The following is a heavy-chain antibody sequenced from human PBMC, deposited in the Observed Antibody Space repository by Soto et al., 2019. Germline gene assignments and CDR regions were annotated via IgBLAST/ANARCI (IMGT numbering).Heavy chain of an antibody. CDR3: ARVSLRFNWFDP. J-gene: IGHJ5*02. Sequence: QVQLQESGPGLVKPSQTLFLTCTVSGGSISSGGYYWSWIRQHPGKGLEWIGYIYYSGSTYYNPSLKSRVTISVDTSKKQFSLKLSSVTAADTAVYYCARVSLRFNWFDPWGQGTLVTVSS. V-gene: IGHV4-31*03. D-gene: IGHD5-12*01. CDR1: GGSISSGGYY. CDR2: IYYSGST.